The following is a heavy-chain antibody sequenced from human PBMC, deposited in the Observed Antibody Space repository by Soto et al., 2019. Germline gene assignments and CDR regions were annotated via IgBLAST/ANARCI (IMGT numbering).Heavy chain of an antibody. J-gene: IGHJ4*02. Sequence: QVQLVESGGGVVQPGRSLRLSCSASGFTFSDFEMYWVRQAPGKGLDWVSFISYDGSNQYYAGSVKGRFTVSRDNSKNTLFLLMNSLSPEDTAVYVCARRTGTAPRFDYWGQGTLVTVSS. V-gene: IGHV3-30-3*01. D-gene: IGHD1-7*01. CDR2: ISYDGSNQ. CDR1: GFTFSDFE. CDR3: ARRTGTAPRFDY.